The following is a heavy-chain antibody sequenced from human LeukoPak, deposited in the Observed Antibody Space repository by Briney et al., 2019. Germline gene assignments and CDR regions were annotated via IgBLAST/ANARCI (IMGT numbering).Heavy chain of an antibody. CDR3: AKGGMVRGEYDY. Sequence: PGGSLRLSCAASGFTFSTYVMGWVRQAPGKGLEWVSGISASGGSTYSADSVKGRFTIPRDNSKNTLSLQMNTLRVEDTAVYYCAKGGMVRGEYDYWGQGTLVTVSS. J-gene: IGHJ4*02. CDR1: GFTFSTYV. CDR2: ISASGGST. V-gene: IGHV3-23*01. D-gene: IGHD3-10*01.